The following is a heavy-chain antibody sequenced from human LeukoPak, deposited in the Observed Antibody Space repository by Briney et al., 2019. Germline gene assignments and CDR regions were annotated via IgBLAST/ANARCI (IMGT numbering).Heavy chain of an antibody. CDR1: GFIFSSYS. V-gene: IGHV3-48*02. D-gene: IGHD2-8*02. J-gene: IGHJ4*02. CDR3: ATYRQVLLPFES. Sequence: PGGSLRLSCAASGFIFSSYSMNWVRQAPGKGLEWVSFISSSSSTIYYADSVKGRFTISRDNSKNTLYLEMNSLRDEDTAIYYCATYRQVLLPFESWGQGTLVTVSS. CDR2: ISSSSSTI.